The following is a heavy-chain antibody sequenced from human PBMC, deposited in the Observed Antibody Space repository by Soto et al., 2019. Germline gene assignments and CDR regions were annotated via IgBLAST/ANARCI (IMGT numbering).Heavy chain of an antibody. V-gene: IGHV4-39*01. Sequence: SETLSLTCTVSGGSISSSSYYWGWIRQPPGKGLEWIGSIYYSGSTYYNPSLKSRVTISVDTSKNQFSLKLSSVTAADTAVYYCARRMNSSSITMVRGAVNWFDPWGQGTLVTVSS. CDR3: ARRMNSSSITMVRGAVNWFDP. D-gene: IGHD3-10*01. J-gene: IGHJ5*02. CDR1: GGSISSSSYY. CDR2: IYYSGST.